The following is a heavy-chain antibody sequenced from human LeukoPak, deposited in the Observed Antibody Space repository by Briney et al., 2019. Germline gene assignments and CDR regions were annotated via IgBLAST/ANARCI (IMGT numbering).Heavy chain of an antibody. V-gene: IGHV3-23*01. D-gene: IGHD3-16*01. Sequence: GGSLRLSRAVSVFTLYTHAVICARDVLGGGGGWVSGIIGVKTYHADSVKDRFTISSDSSSNTIYLQMACLRADDTAIYYCARLPSYMGRFSVAPLKYSGLDVWGQGTTVTVSS. CDR2: IIGVKT. CDR1: VFTLYTHA. CDR3: ARLPSYMGRFSVAPLKYSGLDV. J-gene: IGHJ6*02.